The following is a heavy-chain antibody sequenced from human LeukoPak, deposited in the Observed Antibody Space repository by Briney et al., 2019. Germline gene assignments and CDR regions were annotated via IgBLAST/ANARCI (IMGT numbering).Heavy chain of an antibody. CDR2: INPNSSDT. CDR1: GYTFTGYY. J-gene: IGHJ4*02. D-gene: IGHD3-3*01. CDR3: AGGPPRVTIFGVFITAFDY. V-gene: IGHV1-2*02. Sequence: ASVKVSCKASGYTFTGYYMHWVRQAPGQGLEWMGWINPNSSDTNYAHKFQGRVTMTRDTSIRTAYMELSRLRSDDTAVYYCAGGPPRVTIFGVFITAFDYWGQGTLVTVSS.